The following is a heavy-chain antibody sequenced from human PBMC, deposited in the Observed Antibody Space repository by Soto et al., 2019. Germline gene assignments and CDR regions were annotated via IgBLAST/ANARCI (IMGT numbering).Heavy chain of an antibody. V-gene: IGHV5-51*01. CDR1: GYSFTSYW. D-gene: IGHD3-16*01. CDR2: IYPGDSDT. J-gene: IGHJ4*02. Sequence: EVQLVQSGAEVKKPGESLKISCKGSGYSFTSYWIGWVRQMPGKGLEWMGIIYPGDSDTRYSPSFQGQVTISADKSISTAYLQWSSLKASDTAMYYCARQRFPHYDYIWGTHRGQFDYWGQGTLVTVSS. CDR3: ARQRFPHYDYIWGTHRGQFDY.